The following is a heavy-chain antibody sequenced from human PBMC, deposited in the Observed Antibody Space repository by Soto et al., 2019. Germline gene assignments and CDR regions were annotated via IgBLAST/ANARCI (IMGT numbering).Heavy chain of an antibody. D-gene: IGHD3-16*01. CDR1: GYAFTGYY. J-gene: IGHJ4*02. V-gene: IGHV1-2*02. CDR2: MRPDSGGA. Sequence: ASVKVSCKASGYAFTGYYLHWIRQAPGQGLQWMGWMRPDSGGANYAQKFQGRVSMTRDTSTSTFYMELSRLASDDTAVYYCARDPHEGVYDYWGQGTQVTVSS. CDR3: ARDPHEGVYDY.